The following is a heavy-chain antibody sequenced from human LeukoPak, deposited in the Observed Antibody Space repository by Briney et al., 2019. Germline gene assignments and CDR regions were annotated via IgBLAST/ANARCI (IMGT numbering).Heavy chain of an antibody. Sequence: GGSLRLSCAASGFAFNTYGMHWARQAPGKGLEWVAVIWFDGSIEYYADSVKGRFTISRDNSMNTLYLQMDSLRAEDTAVYYCARGNSPYYYYMDVWGKGTTVTVSS. CDR3: ARGNSPYYYYMDV. J-gene: IGHJ6*03. D-gene: IGHD2/OR15-2a*01. V-gene: IGHV3-33*01. CDR2: IWFDGSIE. CDR1: GFAFNTYG.